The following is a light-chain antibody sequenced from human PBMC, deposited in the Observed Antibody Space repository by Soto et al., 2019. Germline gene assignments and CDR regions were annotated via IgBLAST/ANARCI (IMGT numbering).Light chain of an antibody. CDR3: SSYTSSSTVV. V-gene: IGLV2-14*01. CDR1: SSDVGGYNY. Sequence: QSVLTQPASVSGSPGQSITISCTGTSSDVGGYNYVSWYQQHPGKAPTLMIYDVSNRPSGASNRFSGSKSGNTASLTISGLQAEDEADYYCSSYTSSSTVVFGGGTKLTVL. J-gene: IGLJ2*01. CDR2: DVS.